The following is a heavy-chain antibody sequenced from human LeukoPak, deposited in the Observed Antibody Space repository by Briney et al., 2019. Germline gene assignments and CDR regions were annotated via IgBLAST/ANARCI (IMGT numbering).Heavy chain of an antibody. D-gene: IGHD3-9*01. V-gene: IGHV3-21*01. CDR1: GFTFSSYS. CDR3: ARLPLILDAFDI. J-gene: IGHJ3*02. CDR2: ISSDSSNI. Sequence: PGGSLRLSCAASGFTFSSYSMNWVRQAPGKGLEWVSYISSDSSNIFYADSFKGRFTISRDNAQNSLYLQMNSLRAEDTAVYYCARLPLILDAFDIWGQGTMVTVSS.